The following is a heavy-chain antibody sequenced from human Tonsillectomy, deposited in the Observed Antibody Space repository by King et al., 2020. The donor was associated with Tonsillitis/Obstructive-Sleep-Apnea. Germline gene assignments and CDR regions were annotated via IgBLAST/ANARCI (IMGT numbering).Heavy chain of an antibody. CDR2: IYYSGST. J-gene: IGHJ4*02. V-gene: IGHV4-59*01. D-gene: IGHD6-13*01. CDR3: AGDRGYSSSWVYFDY. Sequence: VQLQESGPGLVKPSETLSLTCTVSGGSISSYYWSWFRPPPGKGLEWIGYIYYSGSTNYNPSLKSRVTISVDTSKNQFSLKLSSVTAADTAVYYCAGDRGYSSSWVYFDYWGQGTLVTVSS. CDR1: GGSISSYY.